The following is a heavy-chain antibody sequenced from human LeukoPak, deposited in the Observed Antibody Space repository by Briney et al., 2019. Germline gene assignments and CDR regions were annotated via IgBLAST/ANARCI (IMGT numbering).Heavy chain of an antibody. CDR2: ISAYNGNT. V-gene: IGHV1-18*01. Sequence: GASVKVSCKASGYTFTSYGISWVRQAPGQGLEWMGWISAYNGNTNYAQKLQGRVTMTTDTSTSTAYMELRSLRSDDTAVYYCARGRRVAVASYYYYMDVWGKGTTVTVSS. CDR3: ARGRRVAVASYYYYMDV. J-gene: IGHJ6*03. CDR1: GYTFTSYG. D-gene: IGHD6-19*01.